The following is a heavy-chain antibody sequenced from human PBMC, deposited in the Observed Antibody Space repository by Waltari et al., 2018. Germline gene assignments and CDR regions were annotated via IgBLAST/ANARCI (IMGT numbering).Heavy chain of an antibody. J-gene: IGHJ3*02. CDR1: GGSIIRGDYY. CDR2: IYYSGST. Sequence: QVQLQESGPGLVKASQTLSLICAVSGGSIIRGDYYWTWIRQPPGKGLEWIGYIYYSGSTPYKPSLKSRVTISVDTSKNQFSLKLSSVTAADTAVYYCARGPMEDQLLGRGTFDIWGQGTVVTVSS. D-gene: IGHD2-2*01. V-gene: IGHV4-30-4*08. CDR3: ARGPMEDQLLGRGTFDI.